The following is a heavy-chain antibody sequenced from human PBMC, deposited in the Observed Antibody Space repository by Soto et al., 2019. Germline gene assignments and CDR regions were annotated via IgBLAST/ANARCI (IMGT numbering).Heavy chain of an antibody. CDR3: ARCYDILTGSPFDY. CDR1: GDSIYSSDYY. J-gene: IGHJ4*02. Sequence: SETLSLTCTVSGDSIYSSDYYWAWIRQSPGRGLEWIGTIYNTGVTYYNPSLKSRVTLSVDPSNNQFTLRLSSVTAADTALYYCARCYDILTGSPFDYWGQGTLVTVSS. CDR2: IYNTGVT. D-gene: IGHD3-9*01. V-gene: IGHV4-39*01.